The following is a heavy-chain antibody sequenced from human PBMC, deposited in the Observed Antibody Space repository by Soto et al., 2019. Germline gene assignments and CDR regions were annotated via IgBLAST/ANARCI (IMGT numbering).Heavy chain of an antibody. CDR2: IYSSGTT. J-gene: IGHJ3*01. D-gene: IGHD4-4*01. Sequence: LQESGPGLVKPSETLSLTCTVSGDSINNYYWNWIRQPAGKGLEWIGRIYSSGTTNHSPSLKSRVTMSVDTSKNLLSLSLSSGTAADTATYYCARGSAVTTARGWFGALDVWGQGTVVTVSS. V-gene: IGHV4-4*07. CDR3: ARGSAVTTARGWFGALDV. CDR1: GDSINNYY.